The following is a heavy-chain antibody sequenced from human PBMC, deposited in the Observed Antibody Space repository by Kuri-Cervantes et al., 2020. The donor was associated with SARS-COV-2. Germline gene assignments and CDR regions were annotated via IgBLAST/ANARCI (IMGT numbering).Heavy chain of an antibody. CDR3: ARGMVRGLIQYYYYGMDV. CDR1: GYTFTDYY. Sequence: ASVKVSCKASGYTFTDYYMHWVRQAPGQWLEWMGWINPNSGGTNSAQKFQGWVTMTRDTSISTAYMELSRLRSDDTAVYYCARGMVRGLIQYYYYGMDVWGQGTTVTVSS. J-gene: IGHJ6*02. V-gene: IGHV1-2*04. CDR2: INPNSGGT. D-gene: IGHD3-10*01.